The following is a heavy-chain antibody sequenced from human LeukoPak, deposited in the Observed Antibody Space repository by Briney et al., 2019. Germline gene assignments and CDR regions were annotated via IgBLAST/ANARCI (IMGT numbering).Heavy chain of an antibody. CDR2: ISSNGGNT. D-gene: IGHD6-6*01. J-gene: IGHJ5*01. CDR1: GFTFSADA. V-gene: IGHV3-64*05. CDR3: VKGLDYSSSQMDS. Sequence: GGSLRLSCSASGFTFSADAMYWVRQAPGKGLEYVSAISSNGGNTYYADSVKGRFTISRDNSGNTVYVQMNSLTPEDTAVYYCVKGLDYSSSQMDSWGQGTLVTVSS.